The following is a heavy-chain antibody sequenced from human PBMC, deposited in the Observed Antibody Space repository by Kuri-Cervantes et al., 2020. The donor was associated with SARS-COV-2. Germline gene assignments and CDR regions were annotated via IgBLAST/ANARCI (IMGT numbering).Heavy chain of an antibody. CDR3: ASPIIVGATDY. J-gene: IGHJ4*02. V-gene: IGHV4-59*06. CDR1: GGSISSYY. CDR2: IYYSGNT. D-gene: IGHD1-26*01. Sequence: ESLKISCTVSGGSISSYYWSWVRQPPGMGLEWIGHIYYSGNTYYNPSLKSRVSMSVDTSKNQFSLKPNAVTAADTAVYYCASPIIVGATDYWGQGILVTVSS.